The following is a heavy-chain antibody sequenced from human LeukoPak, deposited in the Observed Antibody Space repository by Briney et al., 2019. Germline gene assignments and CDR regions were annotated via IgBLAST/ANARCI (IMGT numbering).Heavy chain of an antibody. CDR3: ARSPRASYCSGGSCYFDY. CDR2: IYTSGST. J-gene: IGHJ4*02. V-gene: IGHV4-61*02. CDR1: GGSISSGSYY. D-gene: IGHD2-15*01. Sequence: PSQTLSLTXTVSGGSISSGSYYWSWIRQPAGKGLEWIGRIYTSGSTNYNPSLKSRVTISVDTSKNQFSLKLSSVTAADTAVYYCARSPRASYCSGGSCYFDYWGQGTLVTVSS.